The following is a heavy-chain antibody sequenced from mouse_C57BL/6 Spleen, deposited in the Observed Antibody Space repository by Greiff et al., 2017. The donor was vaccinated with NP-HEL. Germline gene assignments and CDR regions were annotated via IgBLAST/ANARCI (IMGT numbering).Heavy chain of an antibody. V-gene: IGHV3-6*01. J-gene: IGHJ3*01. D-gene: IGHD2-2*01. CDR1: GYSITSGYY. Sequence: DVKLVESGPGLVKPSQSLSLTCSVTGYSITSGYYWNWIRQFPGNKLEWMGYISYDGSNNYNPSLKNRISITRDTSKNQFFLKLNSVTTEDTATYYCAGYGGAWFAYWGQGTLVTVSA. CDR3: AGYGGAWFAY. CDR2: ISYDGSN.